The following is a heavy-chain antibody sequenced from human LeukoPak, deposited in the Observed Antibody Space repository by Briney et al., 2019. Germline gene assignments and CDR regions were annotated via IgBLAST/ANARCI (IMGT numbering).Heavy chain of an antibody. CDR1: GFTFSSYS. D-gene: IGHD2-15*01. Sequence: GGSLRLSCAASGFTFSSYSMNWVRQAPGKGLEWVSYISSSSSTIYYADSVKGRFTISRDNAKNSLSLQMNSLRDEDTAVYYCARDWVGDVWGPGNTGSVSS. CDR2: ISSSSSTI. V-gene: IGHV3-48*02. CDR3: ARDWVGDV. J-gene: IGHJ6*02.